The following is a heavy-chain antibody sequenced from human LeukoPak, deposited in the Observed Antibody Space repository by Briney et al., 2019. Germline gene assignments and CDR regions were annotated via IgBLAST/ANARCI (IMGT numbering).Heavy chain of an antibody. CDR2: IYSGGST. V-gene: IGHV3-66*04. CDR1: GFTVSSNY. J-gene: IGHJ3*02. Sequence: PGGSLRLPCAASGFTVSSNYMSWVRQAPGKGLEWVSVIYSGGSTYYADSVKGRFTISRDNSKNTLYLQMNSLRAEDTAVYYCARLEYYVWGSYRSLGAFDIWGQGTMVTVSS. CDR3: ARLEYYVWGSYRSLGAFDI. D-gene: IGHD3-16*02.